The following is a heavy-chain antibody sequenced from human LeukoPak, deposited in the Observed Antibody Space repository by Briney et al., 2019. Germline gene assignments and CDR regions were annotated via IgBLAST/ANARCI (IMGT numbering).Heavy chain of an antibody. J-gene: IGHJ3*02. CDR1: GYTFTGYY. CDR2: INPSSGGT. V-gene: IGHV1-2*02. Sequence: ASVKVSCKASGYTFTGYYMHWVRQAPGQGLEWMGWINPSSGGTNYAQKFQGRVTMTRDTSISTAYMELSRLRSDDTAVYYCARGTGYYDFWSGYYFGAFDIWGQGTMVTVSS. CDR3: ARGTGYYDFWSGYYFGAFDI. D-gene: IGHD3-3*01.